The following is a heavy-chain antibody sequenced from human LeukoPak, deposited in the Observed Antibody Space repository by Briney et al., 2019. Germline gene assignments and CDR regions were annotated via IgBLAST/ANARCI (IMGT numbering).Heavy chain of an antibody. CDR1: GFTFRSYE. CDR3: ASALN. Sequence: GGPLRLLCAACGFTFRSYEVLWVRQAPGKGLEGVSFISSSGSTIYYADSVKGRFTISRDNAKNSLYLQMNSLRAEDTAVYYCASALNWGQGTLVTVSS. D-gene: IGHD2-8*01. J-gene: IGHJ4*02. CDR2: ISSSGSTI. V-gene: IGHV3-48*03.